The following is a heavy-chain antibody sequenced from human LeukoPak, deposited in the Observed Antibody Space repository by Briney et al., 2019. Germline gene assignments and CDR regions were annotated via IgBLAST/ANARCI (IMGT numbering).Heavy chain of an antibody. D-gene: IGHD6-19*01. Sequence: ASVKVSCKASGYTFSKYGISWVRQAPGLGLEWMGWTSYNGNTNYAQKFQDRVTMTTDTSTTTAYMELRSLESDDTAVYYCARHSGSGWQALGYWGQATLVTVSS. CDR2: TSYNGNT. J-gene: IGHJ4*02. CDR1: GYTFSKYG. CDR3: ARHSGSGWQALGY. V-gene: IGHV1-18*04.